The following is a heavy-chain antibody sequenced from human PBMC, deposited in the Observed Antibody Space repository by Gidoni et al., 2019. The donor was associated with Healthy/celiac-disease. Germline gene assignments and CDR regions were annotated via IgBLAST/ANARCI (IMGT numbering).Heavy chain of an antibody. V-gene: IGHV3-15*01. CDR2: IKSKTDGETT. J-gene: IGHJ4*02. CDR3: TTVPSYYYDSSQDY. D-gene: IGHD3-22*01. Sequence: EVQLVEPGGGLVKPGGSLRLSCAASGFTFSNAWMSWVRQAPGKGLEWVGRIKSKTDGETTDYAAPVKGRFTISRDDSKNTLYLQMNSLKTEDTAVYYCTTVPSYYYDSSQDYWGQGTLVTVSS. CDR1: GFTFSNAW.